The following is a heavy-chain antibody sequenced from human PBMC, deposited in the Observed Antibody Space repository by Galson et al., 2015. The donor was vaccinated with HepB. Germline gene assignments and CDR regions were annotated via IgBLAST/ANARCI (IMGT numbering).Heavy chain of an antibody. CDR3: ARLNALVTATQHFDY. J-gene: IGHJ4*02. V-gene: IGHV4-39*01. CDR1: GDSINNSSYS. CDR2: IYSSGST. D-gene: IGHD2-21*02. Sequence: LSLTCSVSGDSINNSSYSWGWIRQPPGKGLEWIGTIYSSGSTYYNPSLKSRVTISVDTSKNQLSLKLTSVTAADTAVYYCARLNALVTATQHFDYWGQGTLVTVSS.